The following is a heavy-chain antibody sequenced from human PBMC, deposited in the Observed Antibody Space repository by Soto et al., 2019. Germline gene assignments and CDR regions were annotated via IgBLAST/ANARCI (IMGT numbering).Heavy chain of an antibody. CDR2: IDPSDSYT. CDR3: ARLEQQLSYYYYYGMDV. D-gene: IGHD6-13*01. CDR1: GYSFTSYW. Sequence: GESLKISCKGSGYSFTSYWISWVRQMPGKGLEWMGRIDPSDSYTNYSPSFQGHVTISADKSISTAYLQWSSLKASDTAMYYCARLEQQLSYYYYYGMDVWGQGTTVTVSS. V-gene: IGHV5-10-1*01. J-gene: IGHJ6*02.